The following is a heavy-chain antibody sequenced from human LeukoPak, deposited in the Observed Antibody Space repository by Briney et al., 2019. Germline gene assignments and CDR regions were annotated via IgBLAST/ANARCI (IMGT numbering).Heavy chain of an antibody. CDR2: INPNSGGT. Sequence: ASVKVSCKASGYTSTGYYMHWVRQAPGQGLEWMGWINPNSGGTNYAQKFQGRVTMTRDASISTAYMELSRLRSDDTAVYYCARDAYCSSTSCYFDAFDIWGQGTMVTVSS. CDR3: ARDAYCSSTSCYFDAFDI. CDR1: GYTSTGYY. D-gene: IGHD2-2*01. J-gene: IGHJ3*02. V-gene: IGHV1-2*02.